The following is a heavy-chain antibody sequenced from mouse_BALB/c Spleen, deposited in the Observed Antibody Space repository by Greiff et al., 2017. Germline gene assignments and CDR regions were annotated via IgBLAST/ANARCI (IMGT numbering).Heavy chain of an antibody. CDR3: TRGGYDYEFAY. CDR1: GYTFTSYY. V-gene: IGHV1S81*02. J-gene: IGHJ3*01. D-gene: IGHD2-4*01. CDR2: INPSNGGT. Sequence: VQLQLPGAELVKPGASVKLSCKASGYTFTSYYMYWVKQRPGQGLEWIGGINPSNGGTNFNEKFKSKATLTVDKSSSTAYMQLSSLTSEDSAVYYCTRGGYDYEFAYWGQGTLVTVSA.